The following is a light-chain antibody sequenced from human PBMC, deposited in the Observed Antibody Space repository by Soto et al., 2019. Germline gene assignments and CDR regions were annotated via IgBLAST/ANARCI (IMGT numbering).Light chain of an antibody. CDR2: GAS. CDR1: QSVSNNY. J-gene: IGKJ4*01. Sequence: EIVLTQSPGTLSLSPGERATLSCRASQSVSNNYLAWYQQKPGQAPRLLIYGASSRPTGIQDRFSGSGSGTDFTLTIRSLEPEDFALYYCKQGSNWPLTVGGGTKVDI. V-gene: IGKV3D-20*02. CDR3: KQGSNWPLT.